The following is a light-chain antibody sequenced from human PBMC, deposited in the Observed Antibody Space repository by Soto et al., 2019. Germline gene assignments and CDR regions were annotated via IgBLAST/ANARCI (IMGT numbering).Light chain of an antibody. Sequence: IQLTQSPSSLSASVGDRVTITCRASQAISSYLAWYQQKPGKAPNLLIYGASTLQSGVPSRFSGSGSGTDFTLTISSLQPEDFATYYCQQLNSYPRTFGQGTKVELK. V-gene: IGKV1-9*01. J-gene: IGKJ1*01. CDR1: QAISSY. CDR3: QQLNSYPRT. CDR2: GAS.